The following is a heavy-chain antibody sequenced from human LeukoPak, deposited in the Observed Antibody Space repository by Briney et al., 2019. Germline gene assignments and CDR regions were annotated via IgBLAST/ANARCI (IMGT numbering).Heavy chain of an antibody. CDR2: IYSGGST. Sequence: GGSLRLSCTVSGFTVSSDSMSWVRQAPGKGLEWVSFIYSGGSTHYSDSVKGRFTISRDNSKNPLYLQMNSLRAEDTAVYYCARRAGAYSHPYDYWGQGTLVIVSS. J-gene: IGHJ4*02. CDR1: GFTVSSDS. D-gene: IGHD4/OR15-4a*01. CDR3: ARRAGAYSHPYDY. V-gene: IGHV3-53*01.